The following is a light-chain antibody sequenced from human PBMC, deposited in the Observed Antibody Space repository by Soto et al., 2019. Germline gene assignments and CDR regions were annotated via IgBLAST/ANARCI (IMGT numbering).Light chain of an antibody. V-gene: IGKV3-15*01. Sequence: DIIMTQSPSTMSLAPGGRAPLSCRASQSVSSNLAWYQQKPGQAPRLLIYGASTRATGIPARFSGSGSGTEFTLTISSLQSEDFAVYYCQQYNNWPLTFGGGTKVDI. J-gene: IGKJ4*01. CDR3: QQYNNWPLT. CDR1: QSVSSN. CDR2: GAS.